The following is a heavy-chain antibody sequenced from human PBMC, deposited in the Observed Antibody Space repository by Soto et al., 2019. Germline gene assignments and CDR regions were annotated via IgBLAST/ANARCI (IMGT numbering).Heavy chain of an antibody. D-gene: IGHD2-15*01. CDR2: ISGSGGST. J-gene: IGHJ4*02. V-gene: IGHV3-23*01. CDR3: AKWGVVVAAHGRFFDY. CDR1: GFTFSSYA. Sequence: EVQLLESGGGLVQPGGSLRLSCAASGFTFSSYAMSWVRQAPGKGLEWVSAISGSGGSTYYADSVKGRFTISRDNSKNTLYLQMNSLRAEDTAVYYCAKWGVVVAAHGRFFDYWGQGTLFTVSS.